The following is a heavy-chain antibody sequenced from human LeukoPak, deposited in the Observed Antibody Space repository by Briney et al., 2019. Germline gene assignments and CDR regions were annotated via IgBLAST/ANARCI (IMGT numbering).Heavy chain of an antibody. Sequence: PSETLSLTCAVYGGSFSGYYWSWIRQPPGKGLEWIGEINHSGSTNYNPSLKSRVTISVDTSKNQFSLKLSSVTAADTAVYYCARVEYSSSYSSKNNWFDPWGQGTLVTVSS. CDR1: GGSFSGYY. J-gene: IGHJ5*02. V-gene: IGHV4-34*01. CDR3: ARVEYSSSYSSKNNWFDP. CDR2: INHSGST. D-gene: IGHD6-6*01.